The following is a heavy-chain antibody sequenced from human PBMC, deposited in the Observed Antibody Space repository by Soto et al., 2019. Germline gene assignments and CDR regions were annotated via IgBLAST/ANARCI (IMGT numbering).Heavy chain of an antibody. D-gene: IGHD6-19*01. CDR3: ARHIAVAGTYGMDV. V-gene: IGHV5-51*01. CDR1: GYSFTSYW. CDR2: IYPGDSDT. Sequence: GESMKISWKGSGYSFTSYWIGWVRQIRGKGLEWRGIIYPGDSDTRYSPSFQGQVTISADKSISTAYLQWSSLKASDTAMYYCARHIAVAGTYGMDVWGQGTTVTVSS. J-gene: IGHJ6*02.